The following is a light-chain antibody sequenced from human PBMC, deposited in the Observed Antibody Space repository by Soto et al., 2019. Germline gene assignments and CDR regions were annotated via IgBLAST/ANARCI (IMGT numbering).Light chain of an antibody. J-gene: IGKJ1*01. V-gene: IGKV1-5*03. Sequence: DIQMTQSPSTLSASVGDRVTITCRASQSISSWLAWYQQKPGKAPKLLIYKASSLESGVPSRFSGSGSGTKFTLTFSSLQPDDFATYYCQQYNSYWTFGQGTKV. CDR1: QSISSW. CDR3: QQYNSYWT. CDR2: KAS.